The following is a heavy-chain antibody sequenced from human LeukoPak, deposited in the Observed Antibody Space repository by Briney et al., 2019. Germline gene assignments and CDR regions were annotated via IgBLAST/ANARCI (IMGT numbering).Heavy chain of an antibody. D-gene: IGHD4-11*01. Sequence: PGGSLRLSCAASGCTFSSYAMSWVRQAPGKGLEWVSAISGSGGSTYYADSVKGRFTISRDNSKNTLYLQMNSLRAEDTAVYYCAKVGSNYEGGGYYFDCLLRRTIVSVSS. CDR1: GCTFSSYA. J-gene: IGHJ4*02. V-gene: IGHV3-23*01. CDR3: AKVGSNYEGGGYYFDC. CDR2: ISGSGGST.